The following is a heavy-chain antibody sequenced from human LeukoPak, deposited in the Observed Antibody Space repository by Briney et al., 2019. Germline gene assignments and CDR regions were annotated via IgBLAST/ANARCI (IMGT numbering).Heavy chain of an antibody. Sequence: PGGSLRLSCTASGFTFSNYFMRWVRQAPGKGLEWVSSISGSGSGTYYADSVKGRFTISRDNSRNTLFLQMDSLRADDTAVYYCAKPQILRFLEWLLPDYYYGMDVWGQGTTVTVSS. V-gene: IGHV3-23*01. CDR2: ISGSGSGT. CDR3: AKPQILRFLEWLLPDYYYGMDV. CDR1: GFTFSNYF. D-gene: IGHD3-3*01. J-gene: IGHJ6*02.